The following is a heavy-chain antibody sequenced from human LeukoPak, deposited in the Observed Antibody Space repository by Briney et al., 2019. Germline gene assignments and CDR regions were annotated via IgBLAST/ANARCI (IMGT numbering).Heavy chain of an antibody. J-gene: IGHJ5*02. D-gene: IGHD6-13*01. CDR2: INPHSGGT. V-gene: IGHV1-2*02. CDR3: ATFSSSIGSLDP. CDR1: GYTFTGYY. Sequence: ASVKVSCKASGYTFTGYYMHWVRQAPGQGLEWMGWINPHSGGTNYAQKFQGRVTMTRDTSISTAYMQLNRLRSDDTAVYYCATFSSSIGSLDPWGQGTLVTVSS.